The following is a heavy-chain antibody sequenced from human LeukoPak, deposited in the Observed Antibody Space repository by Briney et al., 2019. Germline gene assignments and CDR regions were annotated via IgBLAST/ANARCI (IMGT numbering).Heavy chain of an antibody. Sequence: GGSLRLSCAASGFTFSSYSMNWVRQAPGKGLEWVSSISSSSSYIYYADSVKGRFTISRDNAKNSLYLQMNSLRAEDTAVYYCARDRSPKYYDFWSGYRWYFDYWGQGTLVTVSS. V-gene: IGHV3-21*01. J-gene: IGHJ4*02. CDR3: ARDRSPKYYDFWSGYRWYFDY. CDR2: ISSSSSYI. CDR1: GFTFSSYS. D-gene: IGHD3-3*01.